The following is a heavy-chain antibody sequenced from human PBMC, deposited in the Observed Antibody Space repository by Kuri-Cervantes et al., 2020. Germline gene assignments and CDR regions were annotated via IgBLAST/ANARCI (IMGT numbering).Heavy chain of an antibody. Sequence: ASVKVSCKASAYTFTGYYVHWVRQAPGQGLEWMGWINPNSGGTIYAQKFQGRVTMTEDTSTDTAYMELSSLRSEDTAVYYCATPPGLGGATRLYFQHWGQGTLVTVSS. CDR2: INPNSGGT. J-gene: IGHJ1*01. V-gene: IGHV1-2*02. CDR1: AYTFTGYY. CDR3: ATPPGLGGATRLYFQH. D-gene: IGHD1-26*01.